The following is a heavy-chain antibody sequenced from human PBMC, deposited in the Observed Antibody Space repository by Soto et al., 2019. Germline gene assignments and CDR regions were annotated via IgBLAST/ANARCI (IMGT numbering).Heavy chain of an antibody. CDR2: INHSGST. J-gene: IGHJ3*02. V-gene: IGHV4-34*01. D-gene: IGHD2-15*01. CDR3: ARPGDCSGGSCYSEVTEIAFDI. CDR1: VGSFSGYY. Sequence: QVQLQQWGAGLLKPSETLSLTCAVYVGSFSGYYWSWIRQPPGKGLEWIGEINHSGSTNYNPSLKSRVTISVDTSKNQFSLKLSSVTAADTAVYYCARPGDCSGGSCYSEVTEIAFDIWGQGTMVTVSS.